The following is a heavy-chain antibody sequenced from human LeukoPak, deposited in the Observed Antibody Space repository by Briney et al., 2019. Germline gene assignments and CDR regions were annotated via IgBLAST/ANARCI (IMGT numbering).Heavy chain of an antibody. Sequence: GGSLRLSCAGSGITVSSDYMSWVRRAPGKGLEWVSAIYSGGGTYYADSVKGRFTISRDNPRTTVNLQMNSLSAEDTAVYYCARATTLGYYYGLDVWGQGTTVTVSS. CDR2: IYSGGGT. CDR1: GITVSSDY. J-gene: IGHJ6*02. D-gene: IGHD3-16*01. V-gene: IGHV3-66*01. CDR3: ARATTLGYYYGLDV.